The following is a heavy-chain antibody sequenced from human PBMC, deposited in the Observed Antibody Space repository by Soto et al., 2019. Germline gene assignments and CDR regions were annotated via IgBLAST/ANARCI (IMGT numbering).Heavy chain of an antibody. D-gene: IGHD3-10*01. V-gene: IGHV4-34*01. CDR1: GGSFSGYD. Sequence: SETLSLTCAVYGGSFSGYDWSWIRQPPGKGLEWIGEINHSGSTNYNPSLKSRVTISVDTSKNQFSLKLSSVTAADTAVYYCARGRPPHYYGSGSYYRQSYYYYGMDVCGQGTTVTVSS. CDR2: INHSGST. CDR3: ARGRPPHYYGSGSYYRQSYYYYGMDV. J-gene: IGHJ6*02.